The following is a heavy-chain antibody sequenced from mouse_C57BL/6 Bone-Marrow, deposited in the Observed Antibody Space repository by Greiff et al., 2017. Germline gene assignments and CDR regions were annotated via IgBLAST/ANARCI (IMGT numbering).Heavy chain of an antibody. V-gene: IGHV2-6*01. CDR3: ASSPRSSSGLFAY. D-gene: IGHD3-2*02. Sequence: VMLVESGPGLVAPSQSLSITCTVSGFSLTSSGVDWVRQSPGQGLEWLGVIWGVGSTNYNSALKSRLSISKDNSKSQVFLKRNSLQTEDTAMYYCASSPRSSSGLFAYWGQGTLGTVSA. CDR2: IWGVGST. J-gene: IGHJ3*01. CDR1: GFSLTSSG.